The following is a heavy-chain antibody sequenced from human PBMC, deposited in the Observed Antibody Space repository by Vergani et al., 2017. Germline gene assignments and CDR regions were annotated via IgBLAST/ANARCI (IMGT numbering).Heavy chain of an antibody. CDR1: DYSISSGYY. D-gene: IGHD3-16*01. J-gene: IGHJ4*02. CDR3: ASLLTGGIDY. CDR2: VYHSGST. Sequence: QVQLQESGPGLVKPSETLSLTCAVSDYSISSGYYWGWVRQPPGKGLDWIGSVYHSGSTSYNPSLKSRVTISIDTSKNQFSLKLTSVTAADTAVYYCASLLTGGIDYWGQGSLVTVFS. V-gene: IGHV4-38-2*01.